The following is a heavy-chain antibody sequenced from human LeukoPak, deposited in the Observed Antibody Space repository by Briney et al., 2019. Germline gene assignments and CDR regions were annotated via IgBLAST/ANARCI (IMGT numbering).Heavy chain of an antibody. CDR1: GFTFSSYG. CDR2: ISYDGSNK. J-gene: IGHJ4*02. D-gene: IGHD2-15*01. Sequence: GGSLRLSCAASGFTFSSYGMHWVRQAPGKGLEWVAVISYDGSNKYYADSVKGRFTISRDNSKNTLYLQMDSLRAEDTAVYYCAKDLGYCSGGSCYRFDYWGQGTLVTVSS. CDR3: AKDLGYCSGGSCYRFDY. V-gene: IGHV3-30*18.